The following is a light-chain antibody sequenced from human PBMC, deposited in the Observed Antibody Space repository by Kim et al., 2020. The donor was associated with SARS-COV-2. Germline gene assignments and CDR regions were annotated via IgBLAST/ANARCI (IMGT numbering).Light chain of an antibody. Sequence: EIVMTQSPVTLSVFPGERATLSCRASQRVSSNLAWYQQKPGQAPRLLIYGASTRATGVPARLSGSGSGTEFTLTISSLQSEDFGVYYCQQYKTWPRTFGQGTKVDIK. CDR2: GAS. CDR3: QQYKTWPRT. CDR1: QRVSSN. J-gene: IGKJ1*01. V-gene: IGKV3-15*01.